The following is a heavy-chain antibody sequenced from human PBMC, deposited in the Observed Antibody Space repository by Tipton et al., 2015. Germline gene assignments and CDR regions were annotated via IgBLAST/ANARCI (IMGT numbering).Heavy chain of an antibody. J-gene: IGHJ4*02. Sequence: TLSLTCTVSAGSISGYYWSWIRQPAGKGLEWIGYIYYSGSTNYNPSLKSRVTISVDTSKNQFSLKLSSVTAADTALYYCTRGDGQTFDYWGQGTLVTVSS. CDR2: IYYSGST. CDR1: AGSISGYY. D-gene: IGHD5-24*01. CDR3: TRGDGQTFDY. V-gene: IGHV4-59*01.